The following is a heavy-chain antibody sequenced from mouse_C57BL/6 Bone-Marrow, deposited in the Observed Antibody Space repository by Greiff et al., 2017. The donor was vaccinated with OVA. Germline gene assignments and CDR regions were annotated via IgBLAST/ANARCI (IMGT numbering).Heavy chain of an antibody. CDR1: GYTFTDYY. V-gene: IGHV1-76*01. Sequence: QVQLKESGAELVRPGASVKLSCKASGYTFTDYYINWVKQRPGQGLEWIARIYPGSGNTYYNEKFKGKATLTAEKSSSTAYMQLSSLTSEDSAVYSCASSPYSNWYFDVWGTGTTVTVSS. CDR2: IYPGSGNT. J-gene: IGHJ1*03. CDR3: ASSPYSNWYFDV. D-gene: IGHD2-10*01.